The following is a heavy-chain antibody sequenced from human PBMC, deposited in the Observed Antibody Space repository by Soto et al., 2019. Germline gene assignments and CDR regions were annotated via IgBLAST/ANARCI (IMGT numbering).Heavy chain of an antibody. Sequence: QVHLEESGGGMVQPGRSLRLSCAASGFSFSTYGMHWVRQAPGKRLEWVAVISHDGGNEYYADSVKGRFTISRDSSKNTVYLQMNNVRAEDTAVYYCAKDPSSGYTRGYFDSWGLGTLVTVSS. CDR1: GFSFSTYG. CDR3: AKDPSSGYTRGYFDS. J-gene: IGHJ2*01. CDR2: ISHDGGNE. V-gene: IGHV3-30*18. D-gene: IGHD3-22*01.